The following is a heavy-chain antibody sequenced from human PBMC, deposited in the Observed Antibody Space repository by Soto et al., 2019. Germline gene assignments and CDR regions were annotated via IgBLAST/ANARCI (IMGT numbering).Heavy chain of an antibody. Sequence: QLQLQESGPGLVKPSETLSLTCTVSGGSISSSSYYWGWIRQPPGKGLEWIGSIYYSGSTYYNPSLKSRVTISVDTSKNQFSLKLSSVTAADTAVYYCARQFRVPAATYFAYWGQGTLVTVSS. CDR3: ARQFRVPAATYFAY. D-gene: IGHD2-2*01. CDR1: GGSISSSSYY. CDR2: IYYSGST. J-gene: IGHJ4*02. V-gene: IGHV4-39*01.